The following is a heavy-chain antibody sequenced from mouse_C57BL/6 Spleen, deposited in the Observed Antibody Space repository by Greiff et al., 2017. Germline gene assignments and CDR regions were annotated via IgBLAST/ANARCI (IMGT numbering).Heavy chain of an antibody. J-gene: IGHJ2*01. CDR1: GYTFTDYN. Sequence: VQLQQSGPELVKPGASVKMSCKASGYTFTDYNMHWVKQSHGKSLEWIGYINPNNGGTSYNQKFKGKATLTVNKSSSTAYMELRSLTSEDSAVYYCARPSFYYDYDTYYLDYWGQGTTLTVSS. D-gene: IGHD2-4*01. CDR2: INPNNGGT. CDR3: ARPSFYYDYDTYYLDY. V-gene: IGHV1-22*01.